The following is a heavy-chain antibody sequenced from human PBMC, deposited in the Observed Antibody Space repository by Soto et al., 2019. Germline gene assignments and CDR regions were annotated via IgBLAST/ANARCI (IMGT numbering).Heavy chain of an antibody. CDR1: GDSISRIDYY. CDR2: IYFRGNT. J-gene: IGHJ3*02. V-gene: IGHV4-31*03. D-gene: IGHD3-22*01. CDR3: AREGGSYDSGGYLIRGAFDI. Sequence: QVQLQESGPGLVKPSQTLSLTCSVSGDSISRIDYYWTWIRQHPEKGLEWIGNIYFRGNTYYSPSLESRLTISVDTSKNQFSLKLTSVTAADTAVYYCAREGGSYDSGGYLIRGAFDIWGQGTMVTVS.